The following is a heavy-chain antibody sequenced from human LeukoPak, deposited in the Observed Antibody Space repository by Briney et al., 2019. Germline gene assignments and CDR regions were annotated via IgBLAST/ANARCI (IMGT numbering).Heavy chain of an antibody. CDR3: ARLATIRAYYYYMDV. CDR1: GFTFSSYW. J-gene: IGHJ6*03. CDR2: IKQDGSEK. V-gene: IGHV3-7*03. D-gene: IGHD5-24*01. Sequence: GGSLRLSCAASGFTFSSYWMSWVRQAPGKGLEWVANIKQDGSEKYYVDSVKGRFTISRDNSKNTLYLQMNSLRAEDTAVYYCARLATIRAYYYYMDVWGKGTTVTISS.